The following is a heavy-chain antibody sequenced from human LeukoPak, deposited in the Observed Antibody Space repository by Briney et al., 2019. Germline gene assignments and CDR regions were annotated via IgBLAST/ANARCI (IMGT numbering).Heavy chain of an antibody. CDR1: GGSISSSNW. J-gene: IGHJ4*02. CDR2: IHHSGST. CDR3: ARSGDFDWLLGLDY. Sequence: PSGTLSLTCTVSGGSISSSNWWSWVRQPPGKGLEWIGEIHHSGSTNYNPSLKSRVTISEDKPKNQFSLKLSSVTAADTAVYYCARSGDFDWLLGLDYWGQGTLVTVSS. D-gene: IGHD3-9*01. V-gene: IGHV4-4*02.